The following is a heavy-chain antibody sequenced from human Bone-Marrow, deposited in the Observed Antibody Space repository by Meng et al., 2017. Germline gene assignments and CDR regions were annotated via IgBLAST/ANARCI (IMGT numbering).Heavy chain of an antibody. J-gene: IGHJ5*02. V-gene: IGHV4-39*07. D-gene: IGHD2-2*01. CDR2: IYYSGST. Sequence: LQLRESGPGLVKPSGTLSLPCTVSGGSISSSSYYWGWIRQPPGKGLEWIGSIYYSGSTYYNPSLKSRVTISVDTSKNQFSLKLSSVTAADTAMYYCARAGSGIVVVLDPWGQGTLVTVSS. CDR1: GGSISSSSYY. CDR3: ARAGSGIVVVLDP.